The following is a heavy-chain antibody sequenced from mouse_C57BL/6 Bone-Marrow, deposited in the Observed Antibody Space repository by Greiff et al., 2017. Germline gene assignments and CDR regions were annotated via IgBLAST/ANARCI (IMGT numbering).Heavy chain of an antibody. CDR2: IYPSDSET. CDR3: ARKGGPDY. V-gene: IGHV1-61*01. J-gene: IGHJ2*01. CDR1: GYTFTSYW. Sequence: VQLQQPGAELVRPGSSVKLSCKASGYTFTSYWMDWVKQRPGQGLEWIGNIYPSDSETHYNQKFKDKATLTVDKSSSTAYMQLSSLTSEDSAVYYCARKGGPDYWGQGTTLTVSS.